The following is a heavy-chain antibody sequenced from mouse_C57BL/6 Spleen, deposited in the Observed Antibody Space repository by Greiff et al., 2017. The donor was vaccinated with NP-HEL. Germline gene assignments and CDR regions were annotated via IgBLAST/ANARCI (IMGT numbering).Heavy chain of an antibody. Sequence: VQLKESGGGLVKPGGSLKLSCAASGFTFSDYGMHWVRQAPEKGLEWVAYISSGSSTIYYADTVKGRFTISRDNAKNTLFLQMTSLRSEDTAMYYCARGATVVPWYFDVWGTGTTVTVSS. J-gene: IGHJ1*03. CDR2: ISSGSSTI. V-gene: IGHV5-17*01. D-gene: IGHD1-1*01. CDR3: ARGATVVPWYFDV. CDR1: GFTFSDYG.